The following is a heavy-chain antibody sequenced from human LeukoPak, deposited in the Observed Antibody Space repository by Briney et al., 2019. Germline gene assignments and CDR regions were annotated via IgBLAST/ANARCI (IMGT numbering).Heavy chain of an antibody. CDR3: AGRIVVPTAYDY. CDR2: ISGGGGST. CDR1: GFIFSSNA. V-gene: IGHV3-23*01. Sequence: GGSLRLSCAASGFIFSSNAMGRVRQAPGKGLEWISAISGGGGSTYYADPVKGRFTVSRDNSKNTLYLQMNSLRAEDTAVYYCAGRIVVPTAYDYWGQGTLVTVSS. J-gene: IGHJ4*02. D-gene: IGHD3-22*01.